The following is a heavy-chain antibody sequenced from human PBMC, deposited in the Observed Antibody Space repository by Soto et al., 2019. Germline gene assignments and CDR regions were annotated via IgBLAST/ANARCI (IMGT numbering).Heavy chain of an antibody. D-gene: IGHD2-15*01. V-gene: IGHV1-69*01. CDR2: IIPIVGTA. CDR3: ARAALGYCSGGSCYRYFDY. Sequence: QVQLVQSGAEVKKPGSSVKVSCKASGGTFSSYAISWVRQAPGQGLEWMGGIIPIVGTANYAQKFQGRVTITADETTSTAYMELSSLRSEDTAVYYCARAALGYCSGGSCYRYFDYWGQGTLVTVSS. CDR1: GGTFSSYA. J-gene: IGHJ4*02.